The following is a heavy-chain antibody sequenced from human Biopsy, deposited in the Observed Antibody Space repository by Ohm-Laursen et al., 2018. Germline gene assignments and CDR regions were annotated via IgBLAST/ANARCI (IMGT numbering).Heavy chain of an antibody. Sequence: SDTLSLTCTVSGGPFTGHYWSWIRQPSGKGLEWIGHISYTGYTSYNASLKSRVTISVDTSRNHFSLRLSSLTAADTAVYYCARHRSSSARNYYHDMDVWGHGTTVTVSS. J-gene: IGHJ6*02. CDR2: ISYTGYT. CDR3: ARHRSSSARNYYHDMDV. V-gene: IGHV4-59*07. CDR1: GGPFTGHY. D-gene: IGHD6-6*01.